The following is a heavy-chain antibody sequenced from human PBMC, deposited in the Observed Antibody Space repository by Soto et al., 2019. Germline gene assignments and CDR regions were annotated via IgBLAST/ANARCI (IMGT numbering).Heavy chain of an antibody. V-gene: IGHV4-34*01. D-gene: IGHD3-3*01. J-gene: IGHJ4*02. CDR1: VGSFIGYY. CDR3: ARGALGYDFWSGYYIGRYFDY. Sequence: PSETLSLTCAFYVGSFIGYYWSWIRQPPGKGLEWIGEINHSGSTNYNPSLKSRVTISVDTSKNQFSLKLSSVTAADTAVYYCARGALGYDFWSGYYIGRYFDYWGQGTLVTVSS. CDR2: INHSGST.